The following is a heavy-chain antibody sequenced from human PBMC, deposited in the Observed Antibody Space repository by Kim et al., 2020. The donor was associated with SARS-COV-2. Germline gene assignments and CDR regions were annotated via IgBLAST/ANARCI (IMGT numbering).Heavy chain of an antibody. D-gene: IGHD3-3*01. Sequence: GGSLRLSCAASGFTFSSNWMLWVRQVPGEGLVWVSRINGDGSGIKYSDSVKGRFTISRDNAKNTLYLQMNSLRAEDTAIYYCTRGGEDTIFFKSWGQGTLVTVSS. CDR1: GFTFSSNW. CDR3: TRGGEDTIFFKS. V-gene: IGHV3-74*03. CDR2: INGDGSGI. J-gene: IGHJ5*02.